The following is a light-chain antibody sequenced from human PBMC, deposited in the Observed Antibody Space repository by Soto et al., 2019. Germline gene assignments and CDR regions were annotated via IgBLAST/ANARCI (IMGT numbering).Light chain of an antibody. V-gene: IGKV1-5*01. CDR2: EGS. Sequence: DIQITQADSILSASVAARVTITCRASQVISSRVAWYQKKRGKATKLLIYEGSGLEGGVPSRFGGSGSGTEFTLTLSSLQPDDLATYYCQQYNSYWTFGQGTKVDIK. J-gene: IGKJ1*01. CDR1: QVISSR. CDR3: QQYNSYWT.